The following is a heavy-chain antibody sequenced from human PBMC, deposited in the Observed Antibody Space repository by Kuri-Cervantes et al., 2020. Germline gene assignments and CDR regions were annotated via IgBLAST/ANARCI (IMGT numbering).Heavy chain of an antibody. J-gene: IGHJ6*02. V-gene: IGHV1-46*01. CDR1: GYTFTSYY. D-gene: IGHD3-10*01. CDR2: INPSGGST. CDR3: ARAGTMVRTRMDV. Sequence: ASVKVSCKASGYTFTSYYMHWVRQAPGQGLEWMGIINPSGGSTSYARKFQGRVTMTRDTSTSTVYMELSSLRSEDTAVYYCARAGTMVRTRMDVWGQGTTVTVSS.